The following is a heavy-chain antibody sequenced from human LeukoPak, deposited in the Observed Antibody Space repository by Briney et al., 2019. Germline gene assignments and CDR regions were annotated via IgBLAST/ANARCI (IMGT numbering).Heavy chain of an antibody. Sequence: ASVKVSCKASGYTFTSYGISWVRQAPGQGLECMGWISAYNGNTNYAQKLQGRVTMTTDTSTSTAYMELRSLRSDDTAVYYCARGTPYSSSWEFDYWGQGTLVTVSS. J-gene: IGHJ4*02. CDR1: GYTFTSYG. CDR3: ARGTPYSSSWEFDY. V-gene: IGHV1-18*04. D-gene: IGHD6-13*01. CDR2: ISAYNGNT.